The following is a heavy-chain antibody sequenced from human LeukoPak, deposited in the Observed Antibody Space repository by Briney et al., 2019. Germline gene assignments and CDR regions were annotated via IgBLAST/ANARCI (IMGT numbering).Heavy chain of an antibody. CDR2: IYHSGST. CDR3: ARVTMGSSSGAFDI. Sequence: PSQTLSLTCAVSGASISSGGYSWSRIRQPPGKGLEWIGYIYHSGSTYYNPSLKSRVTISVDRSKNQFSLKLSSVTAADTAVYYCARVTMGSSSGAFDIWGQGTMVTVSS. J-gene: IGHJ3*02. D-gene: IGHD5-24*01. V-gene: IGHV4-30-2*01. CDR1: GASISSGGYS.